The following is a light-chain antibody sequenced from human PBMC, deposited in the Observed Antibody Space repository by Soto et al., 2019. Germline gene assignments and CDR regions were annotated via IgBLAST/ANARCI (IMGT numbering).Light chain of an antibody. Sequence: QSAPTQPPSASGSPGQSVTFSCTGTSSDVGGYNYVSWYQQYPGKAPKLMIYEVYKRHSGVPDRFSGSKSGNTASLTVSGLQPEDEADYYCSAYAGSSTWVFGAGTKVTVL. J-gene: IGLJ2*01. CDR1: SSDVGGYNY. CDR2: EVY. V-gene: IGLV2-8*01. CDR3: SAYAGSSTWV.